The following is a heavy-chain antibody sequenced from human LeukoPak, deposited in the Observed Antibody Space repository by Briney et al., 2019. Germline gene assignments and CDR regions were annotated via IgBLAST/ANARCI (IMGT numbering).Heavy chain of an antibody. V-gene: IGHV4-34*01. Sequence: PSETQSLTCAVYGGSFSGYYWSWIRQPPGKGLEWIGEINHSGSTNYNPSLKSRVTISVDTSKNQFSLKLSSVTAADTAVYYCARGVFRGYYGSGSYYNRNWFDPWGQGTLVTVSS. CDR1: GGSFSGYY. CDR2: INHSGST. D-gene: IGHD3-10*01. CDR3: ARGVFRGYYGSGSYYNRNWFDP. J-gene: IGHJ5*02.